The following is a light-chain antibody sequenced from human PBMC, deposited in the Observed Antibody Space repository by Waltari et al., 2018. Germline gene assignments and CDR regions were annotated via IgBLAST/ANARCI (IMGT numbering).Light chain of an antibody. J-gene: IGLJ2*01. CDR2: EVT. V-gene: IGLV2-8*01. CDR3: SSYVASKVV. Sequence: SALTQPPSASGSLGQSVTLSCSGTSSDVGGYGYVSWYQQHPGKAPKLLIYEVTKRPSGVSDRFSCSKSGNTASLTVSALRSEDEAVYYCSSYVASKVVFGGGTRLTVL. CDR1: SSDVGGYGY.